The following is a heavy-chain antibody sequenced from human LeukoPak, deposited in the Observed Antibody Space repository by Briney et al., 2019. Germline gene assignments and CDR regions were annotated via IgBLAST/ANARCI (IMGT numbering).Heavy chain of an antibody. CDR2: ITGSGTNT. Sequence: GGTLRLSCAASGFTFSNYGMSWVRQAPGRGLEWVSTITGSGTNTDYADSVKGRFTISRDNSKNTLYLQMNSLRAEDTAVYYCARGGSYLSAFDIWGQGTMVTVSS. D-gene: IGHD1-26*01. J-gene: IGHJ3*02. V-gene: IGHV3-23*01. CDR1: GFTFSNYG. CDR3: ARGGSYLSAFDI.